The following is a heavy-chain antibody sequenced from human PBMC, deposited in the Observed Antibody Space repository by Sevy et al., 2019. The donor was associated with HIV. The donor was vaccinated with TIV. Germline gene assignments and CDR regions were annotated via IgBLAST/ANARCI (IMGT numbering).Heavy chain of an antibody. CDR1: GGSIGSYY. CDR3: ASGGNYGDYIFDY. CDR2: IYTSGST. J-gene: IGHJ4*02. D-gene: IGHD4-17*01. Sequence: SETLSLTCTVSGGSIGSYYWSWIRQPAGKGLEWIGRIYTSGSTNYNPSLKSRVTMSVDTSKNQFSLKLSSVTAADTAMYYCASGGNYGDYIFDYWGQGTLVTVSS. V-gene: IGHV4-4*07.